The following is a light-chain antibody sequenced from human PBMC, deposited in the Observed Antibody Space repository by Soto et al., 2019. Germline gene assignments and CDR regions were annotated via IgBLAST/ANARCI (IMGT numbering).Light chain of an antibody. Sequence: LTQPASVSGSPGQSIAISCTGTSSDVGGYDYVSWYQQHPGKAPKLFIYEVSNRPSGVSNRFSASKSGNTASLTISGLQADDEADYYCSSYTSSSTYVFGTGTKVTVL. V-gene: IGLV2-14*01. CDR2: EVS. CDR3: SSYTSSSTYV. J-gene: IGLJ1*01. CDR1: SSDVGGYDY.